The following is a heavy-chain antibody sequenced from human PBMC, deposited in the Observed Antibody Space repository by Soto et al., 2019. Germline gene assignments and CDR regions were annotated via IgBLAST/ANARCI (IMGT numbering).Heavy chain of an antibody. CDR1: GYSFTSYW. D-gene: IGHD1-7*01. J-gene: IGHJ6*02. Sequence: GESLKISCKGSGYSFTSYWISWVRQMPGKGLEWMGRIGPSDSYTNYSPSFQGHVTISADKSISTAYLQWSSLKASDTAMYYCARPGTTSYYYYYGMDVWGQGTTVTVSS. CDR3: ARPGTTSYYYYYGMDV. V-gene: IGHV5-10-1*01. CDR2: IGPSDSYT.